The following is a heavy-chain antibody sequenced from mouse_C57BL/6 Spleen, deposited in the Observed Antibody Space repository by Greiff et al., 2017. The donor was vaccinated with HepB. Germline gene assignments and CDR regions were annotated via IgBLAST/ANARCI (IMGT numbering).Heavy chain of an antibody. Sequence: QVQLQQPGAELVMPGASVKLSCKASGYTFTSYWMHWVKQRPGPGLEWIGEIDPSDSYTNSKQKFKGKSTLTVDKSSSTAYMQLRSLASEDSAVYYCARGVRDFDYWGQGTTLTVSS. CDR1: GYTFTSYW. CDR3: ARGVRDFDY. CDR2: IDPSDSYT. V-gene: IGHV1-69*01. D-gene: IGHD2-13*01. J-gene: IGHJ2*01.